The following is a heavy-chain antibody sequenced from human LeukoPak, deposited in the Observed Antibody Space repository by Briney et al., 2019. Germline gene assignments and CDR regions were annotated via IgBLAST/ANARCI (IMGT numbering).Heavy chain of an antibody. V-gene: IGHV4-4*07. J-gene: IGHJ4*02. CDR3: ARGIADPYSFDS. CDR2: IYSTGST. D-gene: IGHD6-13*01. Sequence: SETLSLTCTVPGGSINFYCWSWIRQPAGKGLEWIGRIYSTGSTNYSPSLKSRVTMSVDKSKNQFSLNLSSVTAADTAVYYCARGIADPYSFDSWGQGTLVTVSS. CDR1: GGSINFYC.